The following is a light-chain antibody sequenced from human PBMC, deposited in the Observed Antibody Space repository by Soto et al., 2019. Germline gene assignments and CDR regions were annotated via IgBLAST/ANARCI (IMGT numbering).Light chain of an antibody. CDR1: SSNIGSNY. CDR3: SSYTTSNTRQIV. V-gene: IGLV1-47*01. J-gene: IGLJ1*01. Sequence: QSVLTQPPSASGTPGQRVTISCSGSSSNIGSNYVFWYQHLPGTAPKLLIYRNNQRPSGVPDRFSGSKSGTSASLAISGLRSEDETDYYCSSYTTSNTRQIVFGTGTKSPS. CDR2: RNN.